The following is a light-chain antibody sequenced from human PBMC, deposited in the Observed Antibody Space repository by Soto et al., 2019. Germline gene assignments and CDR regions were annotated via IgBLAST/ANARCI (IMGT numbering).Light chain of an antibody. CDR3: QQHTNWPLT. J-gene: IGKJ4*01. CDR1: QSVSSY. Sequence: EIVLTQSPATLSLSPGERATLSCRASQSVSSYLAWYQQKPGQAPRLLINDASNRASGIPARFSGSGSGTDFTLTIGSLEPEDFAVYDCQQHTNWPLTFGGGTKVEIK. CDR2: DAS. V-gene: IGKV3-11*01.